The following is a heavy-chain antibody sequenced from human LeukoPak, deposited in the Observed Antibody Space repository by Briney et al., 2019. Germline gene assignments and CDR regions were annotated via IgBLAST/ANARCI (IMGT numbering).Heavy chain of an antibody. J-gene: IGHJ4*02. CDR3: VRVKSSAFDY. CDR1: GFTFSNYN. CDR2: ISGGSITI. V-gene: IGHV3-48*02. D-gene: IGHD3-3*02. Sequence: PGGSLRLSCAASGFTFSNYNMNWVRQAPGKGLEWLSYISGGSITIYYADSVKGRFSISRDNAKNSLYLQMNSLRDEDTAVYYRVRVKSSAFDYWGQGTLVTVSS.